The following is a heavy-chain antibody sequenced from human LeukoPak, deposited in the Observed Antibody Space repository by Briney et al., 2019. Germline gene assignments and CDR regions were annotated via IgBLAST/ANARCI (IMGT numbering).Heavy chain of an antibody. V-gene: IGHV4-38-2*02. Sequence: SETLSLTCAVSGYSISSGYYWGWIRQPPGKGLEWIGSIYHSGSTYYNPSLKSRVTISVDASKDQFSLKLSSVTAADTAVYYCARDQSAYSSGWYSNFDYWGQGTLVTVPS. CDR1: GYSISSGYY. CDR2: IYHSGST. CDR3: ARDQSAYSSGWYSNFDY. D-gene: IGHD6-19*01. J-gene: IGHJ4*02.